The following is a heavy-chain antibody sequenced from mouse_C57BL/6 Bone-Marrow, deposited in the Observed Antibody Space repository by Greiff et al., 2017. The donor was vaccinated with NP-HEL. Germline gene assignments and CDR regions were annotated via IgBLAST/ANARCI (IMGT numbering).Heavy chain of an antibody. V-gene: IGHV5-4*01. J-gene: IGHJ1*03. Sequence: EVHLLQSGAGLVKPGGSLKLSCAASGFTFSSYAMSWVRQTPEKSLEWVATISAGGSYTYYPDNVKGRFTISRDTAKNNLYLQMSHLKSEDTAMYDCARDRGGYDGYFDVWGTGTTVTVSS. CDR3: ARDRGGYDGYFDV. CDR1: GFTFSSYA. CDR2: ISAGGSYT. D-gene: IGHD2-2*01.